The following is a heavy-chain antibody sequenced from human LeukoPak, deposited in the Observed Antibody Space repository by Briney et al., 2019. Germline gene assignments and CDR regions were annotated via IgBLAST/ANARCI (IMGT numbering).Heavy chain of an antibody. V-gene: IGHV3-30*04. CDR1: VFVPSNSA. J-gene: IGHJ4*02. D-gene: IGHD6-19*01. CDR2: ISNDGSNR. Sequence: VRSLRLSCAASVFVPSNSAMHGVRQAPGKGLEWVAVISNDGSNRNYADSVKGRFTIPKDNSKNTLYRQINSLRAGDTAVNYLSRDIQEWLVKGGGCFAYWGQGTLVTVSS. CDR3: SRDIQEWLVKGGGCFAY.